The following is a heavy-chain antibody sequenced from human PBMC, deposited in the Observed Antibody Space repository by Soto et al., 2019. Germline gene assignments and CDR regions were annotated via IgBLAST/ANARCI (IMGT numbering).Heavy chain of an antibody. V-gene: IGHV4-59*01. CDR3: ARDQQTITVAGTSDYYYGMDV. CDR2: IYYSGST. J-gene: IGHJ6*02. Sequence: PSATLSLTCTVSGGSISSYYWSWIRQPPGKGLEWIGYIYYSGSTNYNPSLKSRVTISVDTSKNQFSLKLSSVTAADTAVYYCARDQQTITVAGTSDYYYGMDVWGQGTTVTVSS. D-gene: IGHD6-19*01. CDR1: GGSISSYY.